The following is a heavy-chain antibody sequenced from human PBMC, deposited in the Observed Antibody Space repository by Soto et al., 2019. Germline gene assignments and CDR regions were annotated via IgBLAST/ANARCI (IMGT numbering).Heavy chain of an antibody. Sequence: ASVKVSCKASGYTFTSYDINWVRQATGQGLEWMGWMNPNSGNTGYAQKFQGRVTMTRNTSISTAYMELSSLGSEDTAVYYCARDLCFPSTSCPTLGFDPWGQGTLVTVSS. CDR1: GYTFTSYD. CDR2: MNPNSGNT. CDR3: ARDLCFPSTSCPTLGFDP. D-gene: IGHD2-2*01. J-gene: IGHJ5*02. V-gene: IGHV1-8*01.